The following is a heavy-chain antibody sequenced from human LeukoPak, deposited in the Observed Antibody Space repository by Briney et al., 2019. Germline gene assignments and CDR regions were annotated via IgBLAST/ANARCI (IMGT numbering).Heavy chain of an antibody. CDR3: ARDYNRNDFYGDYRYFQH. D-gene: IGHD4-17*01. J-gene: IGHJ1*01. V-gene: IGHV7-4-1*02. CDR1: GYTFTSYA. CDR2: INTNTGNP. Sequence: ASVKVSCKASGYTFTSYAMNWVRQAPGQGLEWMGWINTNTGNPTYAQGFTGRFVFSLDTSVSTAYLQISSLKAEDTAVYYCARDYNRNDFYGDYRYFQHWGQGTLVTVSS.